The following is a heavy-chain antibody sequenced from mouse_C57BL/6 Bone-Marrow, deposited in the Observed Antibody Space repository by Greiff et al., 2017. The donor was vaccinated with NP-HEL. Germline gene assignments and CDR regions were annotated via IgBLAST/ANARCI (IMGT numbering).Heavy chain of an antibody. V-gene: IGHV5-6*01. D-gene: IGHD1-1*01. CDR2: ISSGGSYT. CDR3: ARHPYGSSFYYYAMDY. CDR1: GFTFSSYG. Sequence: EVKLVESGGDLVKPGGSLKLSCAASGFTFSSYGMSWVRQTPDKRLEWVATISSGGSYTYYPDSVKGRFTISSDNAKNTLYLQMSSLKSEDTAMYYCARHPYGSSFYYYAMDYWGQGTSVTVSS. J-gene: IGHJ4*01.